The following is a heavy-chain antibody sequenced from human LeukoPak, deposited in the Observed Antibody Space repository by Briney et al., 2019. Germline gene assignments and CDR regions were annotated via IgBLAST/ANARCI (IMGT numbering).Heavy chain of an antibody. CDR3: ATDRDSSRRKRFDY. CDR1: RFTFSNYW. J-gene: IGHJ4*02. Sequence: GGSLRLSCAASRFTFSNYWMNWFRQAPGKGLEWVANINQDGSEKNYVDSVEGRFTISRDNAENSLYLQMNSLGAEDTAVYYCATDRDSSRRKRFDYWGQGTLVTVSS. D-gene: IGHD6-13*01. CDR2: INQDGSEK. V-gene: IGHV3-7*01.